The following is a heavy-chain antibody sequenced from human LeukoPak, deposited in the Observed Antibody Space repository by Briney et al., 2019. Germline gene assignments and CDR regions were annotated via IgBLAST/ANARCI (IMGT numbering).Heavy chain of an antibody. V-gene: IGHV3-23*01. CDR2: ISGSGGST. J-gene: IGHJ4*02. CDR1: GFTFSSYA. Sequence: GGSLRLSCAASGFTFSSYAMSWVRQAPGKGLEWVSAISGSGGSTYYADSVKGRFTISRDNPKNPLYLQMNSLRAEDTAVYYCAKDGLRGSPFRGFDYWGQGTLVTVSS. CDR3: AKDGLRGSPFRGFDY. D-gene: IGHD3-16*01.